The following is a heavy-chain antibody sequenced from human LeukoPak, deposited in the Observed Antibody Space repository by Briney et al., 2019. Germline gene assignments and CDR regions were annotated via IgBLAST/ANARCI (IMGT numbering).Heavy chain of an antibody. J-gene: IGHJ6*03. CDR2: ISSSSSYI. CDR1: GFTFSSYS. V-gene: IGHV3-21*01. D-gene: IGHD4-11*01. CDR3: ARDDSTDYGNYGLGPAPGYMDV. Sequence: GGSLRLSCAASGFTFSSYSMNWVRQAPGKGLEWVSSISSSSSYIYYADSVKGRFTISRDNAKNSLYLQMNSLRAEDTAVYYCARDDSTDYGNYGLGPAPGYMDVWGKGTTVTVSS.